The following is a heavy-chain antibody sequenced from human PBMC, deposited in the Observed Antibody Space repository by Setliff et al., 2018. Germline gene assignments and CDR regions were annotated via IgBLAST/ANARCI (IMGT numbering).Heavy chain of an antibody. D-gene: IGHD5-12*01. CDR3: ARQVEMATIAFDV. CDR2: VYYSGSI. Sequence: SETLSLTCAVYGGSISDSHYYWGWFRQPPGMRPEWIGTVYYSGSIYYNLSLKSRVTLFVDTSKDQFSLRLTSMTAADTAVYYCARQVEMATIAFDVWGQGTMVTVSS. CDR1: GGSISDSHYY. J-gene: IGHJ3*01. V-gene: IGHV4-39*01.